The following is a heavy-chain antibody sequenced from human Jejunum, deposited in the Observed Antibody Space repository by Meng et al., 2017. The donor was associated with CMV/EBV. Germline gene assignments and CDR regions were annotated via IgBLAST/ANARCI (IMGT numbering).Heavy chain of an antibody. D-gene: IGHD2-2*01. Sequence: TFTHCFSHWVRQAPRQGLEWMGWINPNSGDTNYAWKCQGRVTMTRDTSISTAYMELIRLRSDGTAVYYCTRDGVVCNNTSCRGLGYWGLGTLVTVSS. V-gene: IGHV1-2*02. CDR3: TRDGVVCNNTSCRGLGY. CDR2: INPNSGDT. CDR1: TFTHCF. J-gene: IGHJ4*02.